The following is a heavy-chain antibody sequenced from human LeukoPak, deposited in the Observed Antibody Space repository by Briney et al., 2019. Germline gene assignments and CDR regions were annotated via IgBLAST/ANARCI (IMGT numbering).Heavy chain of an antibody. CDR1: GGSISSSSYY. D-gene: IGHD3-10*01. CDR2: IYYSGRT. J-gene: IGHJ6*03. V-gene: IGHV4-39*07. CDR3: TSGKSYYGSGNFYYYYYYMDV. Sequence: PSETLSLTCTVSGGSISSSSYYWGWNRQPPGNGLESIGSIYYSGRTNYNPSLKSRVSISVDTSKNQFSLRLSSVTAADTAIYYCTSGKSYYGSGNFYYYYYYMDVWGKGTTVTVSS.